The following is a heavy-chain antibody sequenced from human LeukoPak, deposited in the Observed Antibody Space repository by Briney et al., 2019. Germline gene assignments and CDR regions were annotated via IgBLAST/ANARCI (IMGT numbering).Heavy chain of an antibody. CDR1: GYTFTGYY. CDR3: ARDQVPAARGGDRALGY. Sequence: GASVKVSCKASGYTFTGYYMHWVRQAPGQGLEWMGWINPNSGGTNYAQKFQGWVTMTRDTSISTAYMELSRLRSDDTAVYYCARDQVPAARGGDRALGYWGQGTLVTVSS. CDR2: INPNSGGT. D-gene: IGHD2-2*01. J-gene: IGHJ4*02. V-gene: IGHV1-2*04.